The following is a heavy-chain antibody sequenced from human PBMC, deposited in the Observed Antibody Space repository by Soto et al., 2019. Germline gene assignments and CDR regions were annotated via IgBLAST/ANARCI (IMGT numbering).Heavy chain of an antibody. CDR1: GFTFSSYS. CDR3: ASGSGWTIDTASDY. CDR2: ISSSSSYI. J-gene: IGHJ4*02. Sequence: GGSLRLSCAASGFTFSSYSMNWVRQAPGKGLEWVSSISSSSSYIYYADSVKGRFTISRDNAKNSLYLQMNSLRAEDTAVYYCASGSGWTIDTASDYWGQGTLVTVSS. D-gene: IGHD6-19*01. V-gene: IGHV3-21*01.